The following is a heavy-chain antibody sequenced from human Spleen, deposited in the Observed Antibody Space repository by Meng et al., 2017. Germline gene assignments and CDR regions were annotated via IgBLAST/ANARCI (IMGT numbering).Heavy chain of an antibody. V-gene: IGHV4-38-2*02. CDR3: ARDRRGIAVAGTAD. Sequence: SETLSLTCTVSGYSISSGYYWGWIRQPPGKGLEWIGSIYHSGSTYYNPSLKSRVTISVDTSKNQFSLKLSSVTAADTAVYYCARDRRGIAVAGTADWGQGTLVTVSS. CDR2: IYHSGST. CDR1: GYSISSGYY. D-gene: IGHD6-19*01. J-gene: IGHJ4*02.